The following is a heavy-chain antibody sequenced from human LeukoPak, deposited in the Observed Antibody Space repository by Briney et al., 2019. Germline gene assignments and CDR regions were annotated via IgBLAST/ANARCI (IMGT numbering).Heavy chain of an antibody. J-gene: IGHJ4*02. V-gene: IGHV3-9*01. CDR2: ISWNSGSI. CDR3: AKDVVATIYGIDY. Sequence: GGSLRLSCAASGFTFDDYAMHWVRQAPGKGLEWVSGISWNSGSIGYADSVKGRFTISRDNAKNSLYLQMNSLRAEDTALYYCAKDVVATIYGIDYWGQGTLVTVSS. D-gene: IGHD5-12*01. CDR1: GFTFDDYA.